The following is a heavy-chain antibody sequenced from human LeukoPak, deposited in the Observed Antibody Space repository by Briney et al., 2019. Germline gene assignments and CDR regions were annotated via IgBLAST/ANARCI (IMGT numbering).Heavy chain of an antibody. J-gene: IGHJ2*01. V-gene: IGHV3-30-3*01. CDR2: ISYDGSNK. CDR3: ARDLRTVIGWYFDL. CDR1: GFTFSSYA. D-gene: IGHD4-17*01. Sequence: PGGSLRLSCAASGFTFSSYAMHWVRQAPGKGLEWVAVISYDGSNKYYADSVKGRFTISRDNSKNTLYLQMNSLRAEDTAVYYCARDLRTVIGWYFDLWGRGTLVTVSS.